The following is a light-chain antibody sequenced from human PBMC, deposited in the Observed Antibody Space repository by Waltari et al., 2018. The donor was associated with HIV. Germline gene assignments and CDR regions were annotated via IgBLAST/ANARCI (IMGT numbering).Light chain of an antibody. V-gene: IGLV2-14*01. J-gene: IGLJ2*01. CDR1: SSDVGGYNY. CDR3: SSYTSSGTRV. Sequence: QSDLTQPASVSGSPGQSITISCTGTSSDVGGYNYVSRYQQHPGKAPDLMIYEVSTRPSGDSHRFSGSKSGTTASLTISGLQAEDEADYYCSSYTSSGTRVFGGGTKLTFL. CDR2: EVS.